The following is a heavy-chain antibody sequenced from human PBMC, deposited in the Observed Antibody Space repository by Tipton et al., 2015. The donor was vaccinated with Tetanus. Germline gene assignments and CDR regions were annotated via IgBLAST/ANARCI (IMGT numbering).Heavy chain of an antibody. J-gene: IGHJ6*03. V-gene: IGHV3-7*01. D-gene: IGHD3/OR15-3a*01. Sequence: SLRLSCSASGFIFNNYCMSWVRQAPGKGLEWVSNINRAGSGKYYVDSVKGRFTLPRDEAKNSLYLQMSSLRVGDTAVYYCARDGVEDWTNCPDMAVWGIGATCTVSS. CDR3: ARDGVEDWTNCPDMAV. CDR1: GFIFNNYC. CDR2: INRAGSGK.